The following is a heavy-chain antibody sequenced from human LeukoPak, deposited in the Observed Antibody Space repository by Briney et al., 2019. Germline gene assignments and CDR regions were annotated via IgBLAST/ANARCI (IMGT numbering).Heavy chain of an antibody. Sequence: GGSLRLSCAASGFTFSSYGMHWVRQAPGKGLEWVAVISYDGSNKYYADSVKGRFTISRDNSKNTLYLQMNSLRAEDTAVYYCANDCERGVDYGMDVWGQGTTVTVSS. CDR2: ISYDGSNK. J-gene: IGHJ6*02. V-gene: IGHV3-30*18. CDR3: ANDCERGVDYGMDV. CDR1: GFTFSSYG. D-gene: IGHD1-1*01.